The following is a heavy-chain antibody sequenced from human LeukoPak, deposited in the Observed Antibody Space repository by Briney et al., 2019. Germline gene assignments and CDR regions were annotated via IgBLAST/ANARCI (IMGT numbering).Heavy chain of an antibody. CDR3: ARTRFPYYRLSVADYYHMDV. D-gene: IGHD3-10*01. Sequence: SVKVSCTASGGTFSSYAISWVRQAPGQGLEWMGGIIPIFGTANYAQKFQGRVTITADKSTSTVYIELSSLRSEDTAVYYCARTRFPYYRLSVADYYHMDVWGKGTTVTVSS. V-gene: IGHV1-69*06. CDR1: GGTFSSYA. CDR2: IIPIFGTA. J-gene: IGHJ6*03.